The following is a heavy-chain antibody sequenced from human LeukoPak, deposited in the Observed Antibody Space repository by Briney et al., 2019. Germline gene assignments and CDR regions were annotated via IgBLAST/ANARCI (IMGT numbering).Heavy chain of an antibody. Sequence: PGGSLRLSCAASGFTFSSYSMNWVRQAPGKGLEWVSSISSSSSYIYYADSVKGRFTISRDNAKNSLYLQMNSLRAEDTAVYYCARGLANYDMLAGYYPFDYWGQGTLVTVSS. CDR2: ISSSSSYI. CDR1: GFTFSSYS. J-gene: IGHJ4*02. CDR3: ARGLANYDMLAGYYPFDY. D-gene: IGHD3-9*01. V-gene: IGHV3-21*01.